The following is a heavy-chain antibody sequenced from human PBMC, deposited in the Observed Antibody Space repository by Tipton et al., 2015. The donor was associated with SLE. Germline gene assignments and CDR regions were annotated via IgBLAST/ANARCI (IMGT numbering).Heavy chain of an antibody. CDR1: GGSIRTYY. D-gene: IGHD7-27*01. CDR2: MYYSGIT. V-gene: IGHV4-59*08. J-gene: IGHJ3*02. Sequence: TLSLTCTVSGGSIRTYYWSWIRQTPGKGLEWIGYMYYSGITNYNPSLNSRVTISVDTSKNQFSLKLTSVTAADTAVYYCARVARNWGIAFDIWGQGTMATVSS. CDR3: ARVARNWGIAFDI.